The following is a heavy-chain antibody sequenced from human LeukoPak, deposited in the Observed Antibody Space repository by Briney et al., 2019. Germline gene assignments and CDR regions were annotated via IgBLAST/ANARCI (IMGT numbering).Heavy chain of an antibody. J-gene: IGHJ3*02. D-gene: IGHD5-18*01. CDR1: GFTFNNYA. V-gene: IGHV3-23*01. CDR2: ISGSGGST. CDR3: ARGGYSYAKLELDAFDI. Sequence: GGSLRLSCAASGFTFNNYAMSWVRQAPGKGLEWVSAISGSGGSTYYADSVKGRFTISRDNSKNTLYLQMNSLRAEDTAVYYCARGGYSYAKLELDAFDIWGQGAMVTVSS.